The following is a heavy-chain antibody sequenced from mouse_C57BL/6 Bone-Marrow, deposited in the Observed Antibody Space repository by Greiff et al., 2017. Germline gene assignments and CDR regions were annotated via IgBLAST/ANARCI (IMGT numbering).Heavy chain of an antibody. CDR3: TGDYGSSYRYFDY. D-gene: IGHD1-1*01. Sequence: EVKLMESGGGLVQPGGSMKLSCVASGFTFSNYWMNWVRQSPEKGLEWVAQIRLKSDNYATHYAESVKGRFTISRDDSKSSVYLQMNTLRAEDTGTYYCTGDYGSSYRYFDYWGQGTTLTVSS. J-gene: IGHJ2*01. CDR2: IRLKSDNYAT. V-gene: IGHV6-3*01. CDR1: GFTFSNYW.